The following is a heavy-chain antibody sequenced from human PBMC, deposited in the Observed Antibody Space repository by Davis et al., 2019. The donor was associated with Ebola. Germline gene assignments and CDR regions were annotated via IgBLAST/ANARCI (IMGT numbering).Heavy chain of an antibody. J-gene: IGHJ4*02. V-gene: IGHV5-51*01. CDR2: IYPGDSDA. CDR3: ARHGGGSYIDY. CDR1: VSKFPPFW. Sequence: GESLKISCAGSVSKFPPFWMAWVRPMSGEGLEWGGIIYPGDSDARYSASFQGQVTISADKSISTAYLQWSSLKASDSAIYYCARHGGGSYIDYWGQGTLVTVSS. D-gene: IGHD1-26*01.